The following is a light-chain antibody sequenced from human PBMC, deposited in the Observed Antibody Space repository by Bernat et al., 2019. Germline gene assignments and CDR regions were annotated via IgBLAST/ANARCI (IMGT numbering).Light chain of an antibody. CDR3: QQYNGYSRT. CDR2: NAS. J-gene: IGKJ2*01. Sequence: DIQMTQSPLTLSASVGDRVTISCRASQSISSWLAWYQQKPGQAPKLLIYNASTLESGVPSRFSGSGSGTEFTLTISSLQPEDFGTYYCQQYNGYSRTFGQGTKLEIK. V-gene: IGKV1-5*03. CDR1: QSISSW.